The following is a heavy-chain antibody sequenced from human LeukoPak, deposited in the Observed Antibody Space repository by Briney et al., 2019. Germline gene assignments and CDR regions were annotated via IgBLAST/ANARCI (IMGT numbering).Heavy chain of an antibody. V-gene: IGHV3-48*03. Sequence: GGSLRLSCAASGFTFSNYEMNWVRQAPGKGLEWVSYISSSGSTIYYADSVKGRFTISRDNAKNSLYLQMNSLRAEDTAVYYCASSGSYFDYWGQGTLVTVPS. J-gene: IGHJ4*02. D-gene: IGHD5-12*01. CDR2: ISSSGSTI. CDR3: ASSGSYFDY. CDR1: GFTFSNYE.